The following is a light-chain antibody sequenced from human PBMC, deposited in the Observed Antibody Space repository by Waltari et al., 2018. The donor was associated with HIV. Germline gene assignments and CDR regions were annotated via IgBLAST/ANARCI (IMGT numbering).Light chain of an antibody. J-gene: IGLJ2*01. CDR3: SSYTTTNTIT. V-gene: IGLV2-14*03. CDR2: AVF. Sequence: QSALTQPASVSGSPGQSITISCTGTSSDIGAFEYVSWYRQHPDKPPQLLLYAVFYRPSGVSHRFSGSKSGNTASLTISGLQAEDEAVYSCSSYTTTNTITFGGGTKLTVL. CDR1: SSDIGAFEY.